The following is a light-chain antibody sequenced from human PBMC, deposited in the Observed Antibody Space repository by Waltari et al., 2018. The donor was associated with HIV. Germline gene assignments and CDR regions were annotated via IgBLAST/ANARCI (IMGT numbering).Light chain of an antibody. CDR2: RNN. CDR3: SAWDSSLSAWV. CDR1: SNNVGYQG. J-gene: IGLJ3*02. Sequence: QAGLSQPPSVSKGLRQTATLPCTGNSNNVGYQGTAWLQQHQGHPPKLLSYRNNNRPSGISERLSASRSGNTASLTITGLQPEDEADYYCSAWDSSLSAWVFGGGTKLTVL. V-gene: IGLV10-54*01.